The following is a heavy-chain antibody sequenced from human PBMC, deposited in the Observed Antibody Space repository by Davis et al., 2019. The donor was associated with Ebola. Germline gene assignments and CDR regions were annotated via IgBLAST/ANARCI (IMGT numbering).Heavy chain of an antibody. CDR2: IIPIFGTA. V-gene: IGHV1-69*06. D-gene: IGHD4-23*01. J-gene: IGHJ6*02. CDR3: ARDQGGGYSRHYGMDV. Sequence: AASVKVSCKASGGTFSSYAISWVRQAPGQGLEWMGGIIPIFGTANYAQKFQGRVTITADKSTSTAYMELSSLRSEDTAVYYCARDQGGGYSRHYGMDVWGQGTTVTVSS. CDR1: GGTFSSYA.